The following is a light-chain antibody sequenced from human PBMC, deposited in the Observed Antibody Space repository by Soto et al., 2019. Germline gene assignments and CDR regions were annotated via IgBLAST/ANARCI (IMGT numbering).Light chain of an antibody. Sequence: QSALTQPPSVTGAPGQRVTISCTGNNSNIGAGSGVNWYQQFPDKAPKLLIYANNHRPSGVPDRFSGSTSATSASLAITGLQTQDEADYYCQSFDSSLTGLIFGGGTKLTVL. V-gene: IGLV1-40*01. J-gene: IGLJ2*01. CDR2: ANN. CDR3: QSFDSSLTGLI. CDR1: NSNIGAGSG.